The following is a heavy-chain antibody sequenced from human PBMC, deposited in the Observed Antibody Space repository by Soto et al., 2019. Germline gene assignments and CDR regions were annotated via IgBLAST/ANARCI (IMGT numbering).Heavy chain of an antibody. CDR1: GGTFSSYT. CDR3: ARLVRGYRYSSGDY. J-gene: IGHJ4*02. Sequence: QVQLVQSGAEVKKPGSSVKVSCKASGGTFSSYTISWVRQAPGQGLEWMGRIIPILGIANYAQKFQGRVTITADKSTSTAYRELSSLRSEDTAVYYCARLVRGYRYSSGDYWGQGTLVTVSS. V-gene: IGHV1-69*02. CDR2: IIPILGIA. D-gene: IGHD5-18*01.